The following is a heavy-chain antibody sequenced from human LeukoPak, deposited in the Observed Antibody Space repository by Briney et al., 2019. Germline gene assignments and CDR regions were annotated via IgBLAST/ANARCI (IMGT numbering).Heavy chain of an antibody. CDR1: GFAFNIYA. V-gene: IGHV3-23*01. D-gene: IGHD2-2*02. CDR3: AKDRVDCSSTSCYTKFDS. CDR2: ITGAGSGT. J-gene: IGHJ4*02. Sequence: GGSLRLSCAASGFAFNIYAMTWVRQAPGKGLEWVAGITGAGSGTYYADSVKGRFTISRDNAKNSLYLQMNSLRAEDTAVYYCAKDRVDCSSTSCYTKFDSWGQGTLVTVSS.